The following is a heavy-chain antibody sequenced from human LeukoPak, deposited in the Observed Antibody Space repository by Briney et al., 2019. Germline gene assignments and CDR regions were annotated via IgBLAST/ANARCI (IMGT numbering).Heavy chain of an antibody. D-gene: IGHD2-15*01. CDR1: GGSISSGSYY. CDR3: ARDGYCSGGSCYLGNDAFDI. J-gene: IGHJ3*02. Sequence: SQTLSLTCTVSGGSISSGSYYWSWIRQPAGKGLEWIGRIYTSGSTNYNPSLKSRVTISVDTSKNQFSLKLSYVTAADTAVYYCARDGYCSGGSCYLGNDAFDIWGQGTMVTVSS. V-gene: IGHV4-61*02. CDR2: IYTSGST.